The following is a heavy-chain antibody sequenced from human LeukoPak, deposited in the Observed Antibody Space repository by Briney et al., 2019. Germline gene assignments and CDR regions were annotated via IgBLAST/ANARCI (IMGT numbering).Heavy chain of an antibody. CDR3: AGDRGKTITKDFDY. Sequence: ASVKVSCKVSGSTLAESYIHWLRQAPGKGLEWMGGYDPEEGGIIYAQKFLNRVTMTEDTSTTTAYMEVSSLRSEDTAVYFCAGDRGKTITKDFDYWGQGTVATVSS. CDR2: YDPEEGGI. D-gene: IGHD1-1*01. V-gene: IGHV1-24*01. CDR1: GSTLAESY. J-gene: IGHJ4*02.